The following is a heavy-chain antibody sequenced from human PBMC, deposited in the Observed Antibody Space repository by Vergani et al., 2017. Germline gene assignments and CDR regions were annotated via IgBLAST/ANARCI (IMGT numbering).Heavy chain of an antibody. Sequence: QVQLQQWGAGLLKPSETLSLTCAVYGGSFSGYYWSWIRQPPGKGLEWIGEINHSGSTNYNPSLKSRVTISVDTSKNQFSLKLSSVTAADTAVYYCARVTYYYGSGSYYKPYYYYGMDVWGQGTTVTVSS. V-gene: IGHV4-34*01. J-gene: IGHJ6*02. D-gene: IGHD3-10*01. CDR3: ARVTYYYGSGSYYKPYYYYGMDV. CDR2: INHSGST. CDR1: GGSFSGYY.